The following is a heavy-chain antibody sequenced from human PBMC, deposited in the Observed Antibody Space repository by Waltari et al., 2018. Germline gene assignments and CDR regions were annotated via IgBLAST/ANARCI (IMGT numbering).Heavy chain of an antibody. CDR1: AYSITSGYY. J-gene: IGHJ6*03. CDR2: GYHSGST. D-gene: IGHD5-12*01. CDR3: VGATMELFYYYYYMDV. Sequence: QVQLQKSGPGLVKPSETLSLTCTVSAYSITSGYYWGWIRQPPGKGLEWIGSGYHSGSTYYNPSLKSRVTISIDTSKNQFSLKLRSVTAADTAVYYCVGATMELFYYYYYMDVWGKGTTVTIS. V-gene: IGHV4-38-2*02.